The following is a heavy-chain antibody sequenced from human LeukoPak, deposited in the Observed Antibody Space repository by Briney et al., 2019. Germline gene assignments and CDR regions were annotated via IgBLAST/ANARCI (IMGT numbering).Heavy chain of an antibody. V-gene: IGHV4-34*01. D-gene: IGHD3-3*01. CDR2: INHSGST. Sequence: PSETLSLTCAVYGGSFSGYYWSWIRQPPGKGLEWIGEINHSGSTNYNPSLKSRVTISVDTSKNQFSLKLSSVTAADTAVYYCARVGYDFWSGYPSLDYWGQGTLVTVSS. CDR1: GGSFSGYY. J-gene: IGHJ4*02. CDR3: ARVGYDFWSGYPSLDY.